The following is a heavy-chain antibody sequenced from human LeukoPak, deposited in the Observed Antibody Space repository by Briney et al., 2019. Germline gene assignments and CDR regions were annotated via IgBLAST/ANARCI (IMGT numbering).Heavy chain of an antibody. CDR1: GGSISSGGYY. D-gene: IGHD2-2*02. J-gene: IGHJ4*02. CDR2: IYYSGST. Sequence: ASETLSLTCTVSGGSISSGGYYWSWIRQHPGKGLQWIGYIYYSGSTYYNPSLKSRVTISVDTPKNQFSLKLSSVTAADTAVYYCARDRLEYCSSTSCYTRFDYWGQGTLVTVSS. CDR3: ARDRLEYCSSTSCYTRFDY. V-gene: IGHV4-31*03.